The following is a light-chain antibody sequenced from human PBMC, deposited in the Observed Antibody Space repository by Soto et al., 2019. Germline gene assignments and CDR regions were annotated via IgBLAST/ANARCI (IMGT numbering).Light chain of an antibody. CDR2: EAT. J-gene: IGLJ3*02. Sequence: QSVLTQPASVSGSPGQSISFSCTGTNSDVGGYNLVSWYQHHPGKAPKLIIYEATKRPSGISDRFSGSKSGNTASLTISALQAEDEDDYHCCSYAGSSWVFGGGTKLTVL. V-gene: IGLV2-23*01. CDR1: NSDVGGYNL. CDR3: CSYAGSSWV.